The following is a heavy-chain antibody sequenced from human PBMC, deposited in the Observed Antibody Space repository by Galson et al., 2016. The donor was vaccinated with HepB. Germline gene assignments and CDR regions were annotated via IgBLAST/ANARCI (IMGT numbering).Heavy chain of an antibody. D-gene: IGHD6-19*01. Sequence: SLRLSCAVSGFTFDSYDMSWVRQAPGKGPEWVSAISAGGGRTNYVDSVKGRFTISRANSKSTLYLQMNSLRVDDTALYYCAKDRASRLSSRGWLTNDALDIWSQGTMVTVSS. CDR1: GFTFDSYD. CDR2: ISAGGGRT. CDR3: AKDRASRLSSRGWLTNDALDI. V-gene: IGHV3-23*01. J-gene: IGHJ3*02.